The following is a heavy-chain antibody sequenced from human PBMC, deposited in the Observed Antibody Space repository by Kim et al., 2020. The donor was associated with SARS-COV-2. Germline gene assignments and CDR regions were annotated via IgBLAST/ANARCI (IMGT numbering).Heavy chain of an antibody. CDR2: IYYSGST. CDR1: GGSISSGGYY. J-gene: IGHJ6*02. D-gene: IGHD6-13*01. CDR3: ASPGIAAAGTGYGMDV. V-gene: IGHV4-31*03. Sequence: SETLSLTCTVSGGSISSGGYYWSWIRQHPGKGLEWIGYIYYSGSTYYNPSLKSRVTISVDTSKNQFSLKLSSVTAGDTAVYYCASPGIAAAGTGYGMDVWGQGTTVTVSS.